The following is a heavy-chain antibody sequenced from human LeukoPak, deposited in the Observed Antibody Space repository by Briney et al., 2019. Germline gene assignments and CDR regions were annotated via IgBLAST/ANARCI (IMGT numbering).Heavy chain of an antibody. V-gene: IGHV3-30*04. Sequence: GSLRLSCAASGFTFSSYAMHWVRQAPGKGLEWVAVISYDGSNKYYADSVKGRFTISRDNSKNTLYLQMNSLRAEDTAVYYCARLGVRIAADPWGQGTMVTVSS. CDR3: ARLGVRIAADP. D-gene: IGHD6-13*01. CDR1: GFTFSSYA. J-gene: IGHJ3*01. CDR2: ISYDGSNK.